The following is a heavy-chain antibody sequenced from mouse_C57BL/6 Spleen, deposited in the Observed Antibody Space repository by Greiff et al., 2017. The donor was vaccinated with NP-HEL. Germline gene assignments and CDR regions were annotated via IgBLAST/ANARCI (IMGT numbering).Heavy chain of an antibody. CDR1: GYTFTSYW. V-gene: IGHV1-59*01. CDR2: IDPSDSYT. D-gene: IGHD3-1*01. J-gene: IGHJ4*01. CDR3: ARSSGYAMDY. Sequence: QVQLQQPGAELVRPGTSVKLSCKASGYTFTSYWMHWVKQRPGQGLEWIGVIDPSDSYTNYNQKFKGKATLTVDTSSSTAYMPLSSLTAEDSAVYYCARSSGYAMDYWGQGTSVTVSS.